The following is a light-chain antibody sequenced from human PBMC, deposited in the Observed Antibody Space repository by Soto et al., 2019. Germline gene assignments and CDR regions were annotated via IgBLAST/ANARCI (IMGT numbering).Light chain of an antibody. CDR3: LLYYGAAGV. V-gene: IGLV7-43*01. Sequence: QAVVTQEPSLTVSPGGTVTLTCASSTGAVTSGYYPNWFQQKPGQAPRALIYTTSNTHSWTPARFSGSLLGGKAALTLSGVQPDDEAEYYCLLYYGAAGVFGGGTKLTVL. J-gene: IGLJ2*01. CDR2: TTS. CDR1: TGAVTSGYY.